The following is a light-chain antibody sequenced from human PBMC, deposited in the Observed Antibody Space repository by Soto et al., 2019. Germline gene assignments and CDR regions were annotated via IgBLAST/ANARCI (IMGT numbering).Light chain of an antibody. V-gene: IGKV3-20*01. CDR2: DSS. J-gene: IGKJ1*01. CDR3: LQYGSSPPWT. Sequence: EIVLTQSPGTLSLSPGETATLSCRASQFLSSSFLAWYQRKPGQAPRLLISDSSSRATGIPDRFSGSRSGTDFTLTISRLGPEDFAVYFCLQYGSSPPWTFGQGTKVDIK. CDR1: QFLSSSF.